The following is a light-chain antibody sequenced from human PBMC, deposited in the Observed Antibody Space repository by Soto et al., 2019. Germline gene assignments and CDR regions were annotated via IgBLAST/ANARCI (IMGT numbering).Light chain of an antibody. CDR2: AAS. V-gene: IGKV1-39*01. Sequence: IQITQSPSSLSASVVDRVTITCQSRQSISSYLDGYQQKPGKAPKLLIYAASTLQSGVPSRFSGRGSGTDFTLSISSLQPEDFATYYGQESYSTPIAFGRGTRLEI. J-gene: IGKJ5*01. CDR1: QSISSY. CDR3: QESYSTPIA.